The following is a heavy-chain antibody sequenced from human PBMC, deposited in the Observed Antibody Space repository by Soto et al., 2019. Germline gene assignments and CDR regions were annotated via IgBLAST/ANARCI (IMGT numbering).Heavy chain of an antibody. J-gene: IGHJ4*02. CDR2: IKSKTDGGTT. D-gene: IGHD1-1*01. Sequence: GGSLRLSCAASGFTLSNAWMNWVRQAPGKGLEWVGRIKSKTDGGTTDYAAPVKVRFTISRDDSKNTLYLQMNSLKTEYTVVYYCGSLVQTDIDSRGQGTLVTVSS. CDR3: GSLVQTDIDS. CDR1: GFTLSNAW. V-gene: IGHV3-15*07.